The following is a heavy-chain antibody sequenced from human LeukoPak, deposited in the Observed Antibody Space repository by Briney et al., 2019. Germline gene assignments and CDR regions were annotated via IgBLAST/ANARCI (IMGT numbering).Heavy chain of an antibody. CDR3: ARGESIAAADPFDY. D-gene: IGHD6-13*01. J-gene: IGHJ4*02. Sequence: ASVKVSCKASGYTFTSYAISWVRQAPGQGLEWMGRIIPIFGTANYAQKFQGRVTITTDESTSTAYMELSSLRSEDTAVYYCARGESIAAADPFDYWGQGTLVTVSS. V-gene: IGHV1-69*05. CDR2: IIPIFGTA. CDR1: GYTFTSYA.